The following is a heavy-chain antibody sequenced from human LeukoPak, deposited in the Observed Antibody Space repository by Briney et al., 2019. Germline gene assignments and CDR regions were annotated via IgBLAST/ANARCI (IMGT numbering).Heavy chain of an antibody. J-gene: IGHJ4*02. CDR1: GFTFSRFW. D-gene: IGHD2-8*01. V-gene: IGHV3-7*01. CDR2: IKQDGSEK. Sequence: PGGSLRLSCAASGFTFSRFWISWVRQAPGKGLELVANIKQDGSEKYYVDSVKGRFTISRDNAKNSLYLQMNSLRGEDTAVFYCARVSCTNGVCYGFDYWGQGTLVTVSS. CDR3: ARVSCTNGVCYGFDY.